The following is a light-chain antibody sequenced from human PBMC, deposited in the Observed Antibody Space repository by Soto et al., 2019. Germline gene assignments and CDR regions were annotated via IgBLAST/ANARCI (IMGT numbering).Light chain of an antibody. Sequence: QSVLTQPPSVSGAPGQSVTISCTGSSSNIGAGYDVHWYKQLPGTAPTLVIFSNLNRPSGVPDRFSGSKSGTSASLVITGLQAEDEADYYCQSFDSRLSAYVFGTGTKLTVL. J-gene: IGLJ1*01. CDR1: SSNIGAGYD. CDR3: QSFDSRLSAYV. V-gene: IGLV1-40*01. CDR2: SNL.